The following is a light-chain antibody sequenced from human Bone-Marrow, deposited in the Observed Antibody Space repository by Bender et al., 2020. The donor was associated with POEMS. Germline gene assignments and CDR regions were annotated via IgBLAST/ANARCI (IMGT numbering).Light chain of an antibody. CDR3: QSADGSGSVV. CDR2: KDT. Sequence: SYELTKSPSVSVSPGQTAKIICSGDALASQYVYWYQQRPGQAPLLVMSKDTERPSGIPERFSGSSSRTTVTLTIRGVRAEDEAVYYCQSADGSGSVVFGGGTTVTV. V-gene: IGLV3-25*03. J-gene: IGLJ6*01. CDR1: ALASQY.